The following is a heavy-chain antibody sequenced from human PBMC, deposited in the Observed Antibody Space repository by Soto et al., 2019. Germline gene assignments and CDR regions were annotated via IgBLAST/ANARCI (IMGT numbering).Heavy chain of an antibody. CDR1: GYTFTSYD. D-gene: IGHD3-10*01. CDR3: XSYXXGSYYPLGYGMDV. CDR2: MNPNSGNT. V-gene: IGHV1-8*01. Sequence: QVQLVQSGAEVKKPGASVKVSCKASGYTFTSYDINWVRQATGQGLEWMGWMNPNSGNTGYAQKFQGRVTMTRNTSISTAYMELSSLRSEDTAVYYXXSYXXGSYYPLGYGMDVWGQXTXVTVSS. J-gene: IGHJ6*02.